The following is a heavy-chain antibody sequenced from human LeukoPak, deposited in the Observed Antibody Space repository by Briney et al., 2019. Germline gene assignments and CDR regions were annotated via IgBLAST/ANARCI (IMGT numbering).Heavy chain of an antibody. Sequence: VASVKVSCKASGYTFTSYGISWVRQAPGQGLEWMGWISAYNGNTNYAQKLQGRVTMTTDTSTSTAYMELRSLRSDDTAVYYCARGSHSESYTDVDYWGQGTLVTVSS. D-gene: IGHD1-26*01. CDR1: GYTFTSYG. CDR2: ISAYNGNT. CDR3: ARGSHSESYTDVDY. V-gene: IGHV1-18*01. J-gene: IGHJ4*02.